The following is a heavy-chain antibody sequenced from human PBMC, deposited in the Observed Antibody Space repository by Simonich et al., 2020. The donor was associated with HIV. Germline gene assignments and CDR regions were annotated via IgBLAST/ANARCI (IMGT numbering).Heavy chain of an antibody. D-gene: IGHD2-15*01. CDR1: GFTLRNNA. CDR2: ISDDGINK. Sequence: QVQLVESGGGVVQPGRSLRLSCAASGFTLRNNAMHWVRQAPGKGLEWVAVISDDGINKNYADSVKGRFTISRDNSKNTLYLQMNSLRVEDTAVYYCARDMLAATPGVDYWGQGTLVTVSS. J-gene: IGHJ4*02. V-gene: IGHV3-30*07. CDR3: ARDMLAATPGVDY.